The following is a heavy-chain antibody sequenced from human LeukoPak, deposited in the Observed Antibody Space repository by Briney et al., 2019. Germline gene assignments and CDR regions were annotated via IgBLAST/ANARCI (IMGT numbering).Heavy chain of an antibody. CDR1: GFTFDDYA. D-gene: IGHD1-26*01. V-gene: IGHV3-9*01. Sequence: PGGSLRLSCAASGFTFDDYAMHWVRQAPGKGLEWVSGISWNSGSIGYADSVKGRFTISRDNAKNSLYLQMNSLRAEDTALYYCAKDLRYSGSSAFDYWGQGTLVTVSS. CDR2: ISWNSGSI. CDR3: AKDLRYSGSSAFDY. J-gene: IGHJ4*02.